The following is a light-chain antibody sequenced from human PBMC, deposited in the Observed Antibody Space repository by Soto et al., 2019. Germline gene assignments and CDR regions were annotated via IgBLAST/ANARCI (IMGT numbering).Light chain of an antibody. Sequence: TQAASGTGSSGQSITISNKGTSSDVGSYNFVSWYQQHPGKAPKLMIYDVTKRPSGVSDRFSGSRSGNTASLTISGLQAEDEADYYCCSYASSSTYAFGSGTKVTVL. J-gene: IGLJ1*01. V-gene: IGLV2-23*02. CDR1: SSDVGSYNF. CDR2: DVT. CDR3: CSYASSSTYA.